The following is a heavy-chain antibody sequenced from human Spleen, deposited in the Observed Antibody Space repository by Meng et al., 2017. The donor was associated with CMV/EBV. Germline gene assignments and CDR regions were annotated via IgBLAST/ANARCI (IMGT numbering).Heavy chain of an antibody. Sequence: ASVKVSCKASGYTFTNYQVHWVRQAPGQGLEWMGIISPSGGFTSYAQKFQGRLIMTWDTSTRTVYMELSSLRSEDTAVYYCAVMTTVTTVSPGAFDIWGQGTMVTVSS. CDR1: GYTFTNYQ. V-gene: IGHV1-46*01. CDR2: ISPSGGFT. J-gene: IGHJ3*02. CDR3: AVMTTVTTVSPGAFDI. D-gene: IGHD4-11*01.